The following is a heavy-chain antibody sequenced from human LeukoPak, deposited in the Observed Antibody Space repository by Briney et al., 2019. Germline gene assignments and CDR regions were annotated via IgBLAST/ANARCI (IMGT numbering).Heavy chain of an antibody. J-gene: IGHJ1*01. D-gene: IGHD6-13*01. CDR2: ISSYNGNT. CDR1: GYSFTNYG. Sequence: ASVKVSCKASGYSFTNYGISWVRQAPGQGLEWMGWISSYNGNTNYTQNFQGRVTMTTDTSTSTAYMDLRSLRSDDTAVYYCAREAAAGPLQYWGQGTLVTVSS. V-gene: IGHV1-18*01. CDR3: AREAAAGPLQY.